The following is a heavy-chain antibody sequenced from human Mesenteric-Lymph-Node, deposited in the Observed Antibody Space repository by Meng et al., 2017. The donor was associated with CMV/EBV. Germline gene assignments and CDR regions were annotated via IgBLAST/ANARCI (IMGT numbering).Heavy chain of an antibody. Sequence: QVQPHQWGAGLFKPPETLSLTCAVYGGSFSGYYWSWIRQPPGKGLEWIGEINHSGSTNYNPSLKSRVTISVDTSKNQFSLKLSSVTAADTAVYYCARHQRWLKSEGGFNYWGQGTLVTVSS. CDR2: INHSGST. J-gene: IGHJ4*02. V-gene: IGHV4-34*01. D-gene: IGHD4-23*01. CDR1: GGSFSGYY. CDR3: ARHQRWLKSEGGFNY.